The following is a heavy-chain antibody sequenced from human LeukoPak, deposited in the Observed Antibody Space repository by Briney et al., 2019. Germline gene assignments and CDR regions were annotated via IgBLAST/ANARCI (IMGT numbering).Heavy chain of an antibody. Sequence: GGSLRLSCAASGFTFDDYAMHWVRQAPGKGLEWVSGISWNSGSIGFADSVKGRFTISRDNAKNSLYLQMNSLRAEDTALYYCAKGRDKYQLLSKNWFDPWGQGTLVTVSS. J-gene: IGHJ5*02. CDR1: GFTFDDYA. CDR2: ISWNSGSI. CDR3: AKGRDKYQLLSKNWFDP. V-gene: IGHV3-9*01. D-gene: IGHD2-2*01.